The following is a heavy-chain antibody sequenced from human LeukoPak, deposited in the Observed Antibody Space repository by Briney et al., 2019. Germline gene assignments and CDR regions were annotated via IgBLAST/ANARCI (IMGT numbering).Heavy chain of an antibody. Sequence: ASVKVSCKASGHTFTSYDINWVRQATGQGLEWMGWMNPNSGNTGYAQKFQGRVTMTRNTSISTAYMELSSLRSEDTAVYYCARGRRNHDYGDCWGQGTQVTVSP. V-gene: IGHV1-8*01. CDR1: GHTFTSYD. D-gene: IGHD1-14*01. CDR2: MNPNSGNT. J-gene: IGHJ4*02. CDR3: ARGRRNHDYGDC.